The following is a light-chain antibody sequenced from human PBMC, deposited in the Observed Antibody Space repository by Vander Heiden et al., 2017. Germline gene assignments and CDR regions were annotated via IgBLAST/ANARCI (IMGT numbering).Light chain of an antibody. CDR3: QAWDISTADVV. J-gene: IGLJ2*01. Sequence: SYALTQPPSVSVSPGPTATITCSGDKLGEKFVCWYQQKAGQSPVLVIHQDTKRPSGIPERFSGSNSGNTATLTISGTQAMDEADYYCQAWDISTADVVFGGGTKLTVL. CDR2: QDT. V-gene: IGLV3-1*01. CDR1: KLGEKF.